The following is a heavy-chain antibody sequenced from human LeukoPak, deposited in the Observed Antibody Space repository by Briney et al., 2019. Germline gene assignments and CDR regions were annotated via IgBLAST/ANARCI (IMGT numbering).Heavy chain of an antibody. D-gene: IGHD2-8*01. J-gene: IGHJ4*02. CDR1: RYTFTGYY. V-gene: IGHV1-2*02. CDR2: INPNSGVT. Sequence: ASVKVSYKASRYTFTGYYMHWVRQAPGQGLEWMGWINPNSGVTDYAQNFQGRVTMTRDTSISTAYMELSRLRSDDTAVYYCARWGGHCTSGLCYYFDCWGQGTLVTVSS. CDR3: ARWGGHCTSGLCYYFDC.